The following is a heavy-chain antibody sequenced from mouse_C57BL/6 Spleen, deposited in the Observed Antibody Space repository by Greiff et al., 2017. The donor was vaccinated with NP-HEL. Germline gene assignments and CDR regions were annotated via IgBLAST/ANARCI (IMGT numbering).Heavy chain of an antibody. D-gene: IGHD3-3*01. V-gene: IGHV1-80*01. J-gene: IGHJ3*01. CDR3: ATPKRDAWFAY. CDR1: GYAFSSYW. Sequence: QVQLQQSGAELVKPGASVKISCKASGYAFSSYWMNWVKQRPGQGLEWIGKIYPGDGDTNYNGKFKGKATLTADKSSSTAYLQLSSLTSEDSAVYFWATPKRDAWFAYWGQGTLVTVSA. CDR2: IYPGDGDT.